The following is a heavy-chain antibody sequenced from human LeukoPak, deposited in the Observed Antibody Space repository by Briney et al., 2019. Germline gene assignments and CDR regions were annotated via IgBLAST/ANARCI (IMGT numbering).Heavy chain of an antibody. CDR2: ISSSSSYI. J-gene: IGHJ4*02. Sequence: RGSLRLSCIASGFTFSSYSMNWVRQAPGKGLEWVSSISSSSSYIYYADSVKGRFTISRDNAKNSLYLQMNSLRAEDTAVYYCARDDELGYCSSTSCEFDYWGQGTLVTVSS. D-gene: IGHD2-2*01. CDR1: GFTFSSYS. V-gene: IGHV3-21*01. CDR3: ARDDELGYCSSTSCEFDY.